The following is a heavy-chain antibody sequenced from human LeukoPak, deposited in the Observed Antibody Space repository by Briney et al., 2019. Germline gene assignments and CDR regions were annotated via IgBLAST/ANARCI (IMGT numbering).Heavy chain of an antibody. Sequence: PGGSLRLSCAASGFTFSSYAMHWVRQAPGKGLEYVSAISSNGGSTYYANSVKGRFTISRDNSKNTLYLQMGSLRAEDMAVYYCARELDYYYGMDVWGQGTTVTVSS. CDR2: ISSNGGST. J-gene: IGHJ6*02. CDR1: GFTFSSYA. V-gene: IGHV3-64*01. CDR3: ARELDYYYGMDV.